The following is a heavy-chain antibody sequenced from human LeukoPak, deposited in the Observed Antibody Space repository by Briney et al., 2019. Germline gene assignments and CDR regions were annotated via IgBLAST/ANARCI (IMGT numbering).Heavy chain of an antibody. CDR2: IKQDGSEK. J-gene: IGHJ4*02. D-gene: IGHD1-26*01. V-gene: IGHV3-7*01. CDR1: GFTFSSFW. Sequence: GGSLRLSCAASGFTFSSFWMSWVSQAPGKGLEWVANIKQDGSEKYYVDSVKGRLTISRDNAKNSLYLQMNSLRAEDTAVYYCARVRGSFSLDYWGQGTLVTVSS. CDR3: ARVRGSFSLDY.